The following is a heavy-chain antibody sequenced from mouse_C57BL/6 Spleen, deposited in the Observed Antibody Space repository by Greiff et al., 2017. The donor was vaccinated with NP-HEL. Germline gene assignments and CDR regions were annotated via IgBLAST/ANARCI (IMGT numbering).Heavy chain of an antibody. V-gene: IGHV7-3*01. CDR2: IRNKANGYTT. D-gene: IGHD1-1*01. CDR3: ACSYYCSSPFDY. J-gene: IGHJ2*01. CDR1: GFTFTDYY. Sequence: EVKLVESGGGLVQPGGSLSLSCAASGFTFTDYYMSWVRQPPGKALEWLGFIRNKANGYTTEYSASVKGRFTISRDNTQSILYLQMNALRAEDSSTYYCACSYYCSSPFDYWGQGTTLTVSS.